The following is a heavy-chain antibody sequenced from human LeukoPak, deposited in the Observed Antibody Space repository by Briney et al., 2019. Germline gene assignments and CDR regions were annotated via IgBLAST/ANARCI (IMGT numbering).Heavy chain of an antibody. CDR2: ISSSSRTI. V-gene: IGHV3-11*04. D-gene: IGHD6-25*01. CDR3: ARRGYSSGWNRFDY. Sequence: LSLTCAVYGGSFSGYYWSWIRQPPGKGLEWVSYISSSSRTIHYADSVKGRFTISRDNAKNSLYLQMNSLRAEDTAVYYCARRGYSSGWNRFDYWGQGTLVTVSS. CDR1: GGSFSGYY. J-gene: IGHJ4*02.